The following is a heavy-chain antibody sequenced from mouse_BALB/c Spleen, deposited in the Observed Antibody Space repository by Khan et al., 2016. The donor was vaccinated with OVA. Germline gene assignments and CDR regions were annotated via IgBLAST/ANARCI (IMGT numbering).Heavy chain of an antibody. Sequence: QIQLVQSGPELKKPGESVKISCKASGYTFTNYGMNWVKQAPGKGLKWMGWINTYTGEPTYADGFKGRFAFSLETSASTAYLQINNLKNEDTATYIWARPPYFSYVMVYWGQGTSVTVSS. D-gene: IGHD2-10*01. J-gene: IGHJ4*01. CDR1: GYTFTNYG. V-gene: IGHV9-3-1*01. CDR2: INTYTGEP. CDR3: ARPPYFSYVMVY.